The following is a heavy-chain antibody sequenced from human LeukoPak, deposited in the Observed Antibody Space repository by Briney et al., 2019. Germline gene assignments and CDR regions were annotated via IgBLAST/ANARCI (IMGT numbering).Heavy chain of an antibody. D-gene: IGHD2-15*01. J-gene: IGHJ4*02. Sequence: PGGSLRLSCAASGFTFSSYAMSWVRQAPGKGLEWVSCISGSGGSTYYADYVKGRFTISRDNSKNTLDLQMNSLRAEDTAVYYCAKSSLVTPYDYWGQGTLVSVSS. CDR1: GFTFSSYA. CDR2: ISGSGGST. CDR3: AKSSLVTPYDY. V-gene: IGHV3-23*01.